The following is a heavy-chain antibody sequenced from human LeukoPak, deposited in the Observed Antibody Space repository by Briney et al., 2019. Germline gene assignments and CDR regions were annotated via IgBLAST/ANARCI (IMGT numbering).Heavy chain of an antibody. V-gene: IGHV3-48*03. Sequence: GGSLRLSCVTSGFTFSCYEMNWVRQAPGKGLEWVSHIGSSDTSIDYADSVKGRFTISRDNAKNSLFLQMNSLRAEDTAVYYCVRSTGFGELFPFDYWGQGTQVTVSS. CDR3: VRSTGFGELFPFDY. D-gene: IGHD3-10*01. CDR1: GFTFSCYE. CDR2: IGSSDTSI. J-gene: IGHJ4*02.